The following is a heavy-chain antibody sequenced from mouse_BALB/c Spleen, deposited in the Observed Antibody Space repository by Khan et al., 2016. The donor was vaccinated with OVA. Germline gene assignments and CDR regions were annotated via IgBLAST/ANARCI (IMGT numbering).Heavy chain of an antibody. CDR1: GYTFTDYL. J-gene: IGHJ3*01. V-gene: IGHV1-77*01. CDR2: IYPGSGTI. D-gene: IGHD3-2*02. Sequence: QVQLQQSGPELVKPGASVKMSCKASGYTFTDYLLSWVKQRTGQGLEWIGEIYPGSGTIYYNEKFKDKATLTSDKSSNTTSMQLSSLTSEDSAVYFCAKAGYGGFAYWGQGTLVTVSA. CDR3: AKAGYGGFAY.